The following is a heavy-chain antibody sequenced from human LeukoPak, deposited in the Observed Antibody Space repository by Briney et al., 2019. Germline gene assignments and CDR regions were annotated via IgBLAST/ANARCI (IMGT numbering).Heavy chain of an antibody. Sequence: PGGSLRLSCAASGFTFSSYAMSWVRQAPGKGLEWVSAISGSGGSTSYADSVKGRFTICRDNSKNTLYLQMNSLRAEDTAVYYCAKPYDSSGYPPDAFDIWGQGTMVTVSS. V-gene: IGHV3-23*01. J-gene: IGHJ3*02. CDR2: ISGSGGST. D-gene: IGHD3-22*01. CDR1: GFTFSSYA. CDR3: AKPYDSSGYPPDAFDI.